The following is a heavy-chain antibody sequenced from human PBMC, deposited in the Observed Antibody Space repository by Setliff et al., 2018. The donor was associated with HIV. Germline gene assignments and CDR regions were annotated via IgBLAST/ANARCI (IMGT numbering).Heavy chain of an antibody. Sequence: ASVKVSCKASGYTFTDYNIAWLRQAPGQGLEWVGWISTFNGNTDSVQRLQGRVTMTTDTSTSTAYMELRSLRSDDRAVYYCARAAYCSGGVCFHRPYFDQWGQGSLVTVSS. J-gene: IGHJ4*02. D-gene: IGHD2-15*01. CDR3: ARAAYCSGGVCFHRPYFDQ. V-gene: IGHV1-18*01. CDR2: ISTFNGNT. CDR1: GYTFTDYN.